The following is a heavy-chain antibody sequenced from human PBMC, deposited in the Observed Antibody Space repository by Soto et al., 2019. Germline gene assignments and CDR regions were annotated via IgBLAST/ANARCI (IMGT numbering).Heavy chain of an antibody. CDR1: GYTLTELS. CDR2: FDPEDGET. CDR3: ATPSIAAAGTPYYYGMDV. J-gene: IGHJ6*02. D-gene: IGHD6-13*01. V-gene: IGHV1-24*01. Sequence: QVQLVQSGAEVKKPGASVKVSCKVSGYTLTELSMHWVRQAPGKGLEWMGGFDPEDGETIYAQKFQGRVTMTEDTSTATAYMELSSLRSEDTAVYYCATPSIAAAGTPYYYGMDVWGQGTTVTVSS.